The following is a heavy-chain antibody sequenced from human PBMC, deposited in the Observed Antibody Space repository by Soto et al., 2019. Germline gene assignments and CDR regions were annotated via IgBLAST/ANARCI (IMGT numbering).Heavy chain of an antibody. V-gene: IGHV1-24*01. Sequence: ASVKVSCKVSGYTLTELSIHWVRQAPGKGLEWMGGFDPEDGETIYAQKFQGRVTMTEDTSTDTAYMELSSLRSEDTAVYYCATVLDFWKDYYGMDVWGQGTTVTVSS. CDR3: ATVLDFWKDYYGMDV. J-gene: IGHJ6*02. CDR2: FDPEDGET. D-gene: IGHD3-3*01. CDR1: GYTLTELS.